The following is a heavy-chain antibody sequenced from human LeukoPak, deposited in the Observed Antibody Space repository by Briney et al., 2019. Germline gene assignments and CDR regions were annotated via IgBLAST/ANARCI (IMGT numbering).Heavy chain of an antibody. Sequence: GRSLRLSCAASGFTFSSYGMHWVRQAPGKGLEWVAVISYDGSNKYYADSVKGRFTISRDNSKNTLYLQMNSLRAEDTAVYYCAKEILRYFDWSPPDYYGMDVWGTGTTVTVSS. CDR1: GFTFSSYG. CDR2: ISYDGSNK. J-gene: IGHJ6*04. D-gene: IGHD3-9*01. CDR3: AKEILRYFDWSPPDYYGMDV. V-gene: IGHV3-30*18.